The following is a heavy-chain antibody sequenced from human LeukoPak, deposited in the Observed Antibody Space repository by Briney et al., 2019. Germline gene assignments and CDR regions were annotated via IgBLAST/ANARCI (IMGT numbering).Heavy chain of an antibody. CDR1: GFTVSSNY. Sequence: GGSLRLSCAASGFTVSSNYMSWVRQAPGKGLEWVSVIYSGGSTYYADSVKGRFTISRDNSKTTLYLQMNSLRAEDTAVYYCARRYYDFWSGPSGHYYYYMDVWGKGTTVTVSS. CDR2: IYSGGST. D-gene: IGHD3-3*01. J-gene: IGHJ6*03. CDR3: ARRYYDFWSGPSGHYYYYMDV. V-gene: IGHV3-53*01.